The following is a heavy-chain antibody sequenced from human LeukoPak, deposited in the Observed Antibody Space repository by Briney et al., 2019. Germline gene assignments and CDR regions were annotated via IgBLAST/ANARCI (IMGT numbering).Heavy chain of an antibody. CDR2: IHPNSGGT. V-gene: IGHV1-2*02. CDR3: ASSRIGSQGVIYSPFY. Sequence: ASVKVSCKASGYTFTDYYMFWVRQAPGQGLEWMGWIHPNSGGTNYAQNFHGRVTMTSDTSISTAYMELSSLRSDDTAVYYCASSRIGSQGVIYSPFYWGQATLVTVSS. J-gene: IGHJ4*02. CDR1: GYTFTDYY. D-gene: IGHD2-15*01.